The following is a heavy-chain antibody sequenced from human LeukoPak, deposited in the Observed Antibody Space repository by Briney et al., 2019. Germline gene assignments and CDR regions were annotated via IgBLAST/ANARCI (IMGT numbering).Heavy chain of an antibody. CDR2: INPNSGGT. J-gene: IGHJ4*02. Sequence: ASVKVSCKASGYTFTSYDINWVRQATGQGLEWMGWINPNSGGTNYAQKFQGRVTMTRDTSISTAYMELSRLRSDDTAVYYCAREENYYDSSGYCDWGQGTLVTVSS. CDR1: GYTFTSYD. V-gene: IGHV1-2*02. D-gene: IGHD3-22*01. CDR3: AREENYYDSSGYCD.